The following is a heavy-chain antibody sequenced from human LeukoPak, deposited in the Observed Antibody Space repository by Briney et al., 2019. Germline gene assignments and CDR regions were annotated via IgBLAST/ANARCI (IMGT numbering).Heavy chain of an antibody. CDR2: IYHSGST. CDR1: GGSISSSNW. J-gene: IGHJ3*02. Sequence: PSETLSLTCAVSGGSISSSNWWSWVRQPPGKGLEWIGEIYHSGSTNYNPSLKSRVTISVDTSKNQFSLKLSSVTAADTAVYYCARVVVAAPGAFDIWGQGTMVTVSS. D-gene: IGHD2-15*01. CDR3: ARVVVAAPGAFDI. V-gene: IGHV4-4*02.